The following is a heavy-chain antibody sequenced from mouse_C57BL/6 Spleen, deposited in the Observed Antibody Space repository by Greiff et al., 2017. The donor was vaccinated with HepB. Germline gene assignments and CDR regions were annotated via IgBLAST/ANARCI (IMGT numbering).Heavy chain of an antibody. CDR2: IHPNSGST. D-gene: IGHD2-10*01. Sequence: QVQLQQPGAELVKPGASVKLSCKASGYTFTSYWMHWVKQRPGQGLEWIGMIHPNSGSTNYNEKFKSKATLTVDKSSSTAYMQLSSLTSEDSAVYYCARTSLLGGGDYWGQGTSVTVSS. CDR3: ARTSLLGGGDY. V-gene: IGHV1-64*01. CDR1: GYTFTSYW. J-gene: IGHJ4*01.